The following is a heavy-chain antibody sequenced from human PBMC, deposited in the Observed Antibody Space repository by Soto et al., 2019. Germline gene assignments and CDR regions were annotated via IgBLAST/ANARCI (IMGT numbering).Heavy chain of an antibody. Sequence: GGSLRLSCAASGFTFSSYGMHWVRQAPGKGLEWVAVISYDGTNNYYTESVKGRFTISRDNSKHTLFLQMNSLRAEDTAVYFCAKGDCSGGSCYFSAFDIWGQGTMVTVSS. CDR1: GFTFSSYG. CDR2: ISYDGTNN. D-gene: IGHD2-15*01. V-gene: IGHV3-30*18. J-gene: IGHJ3*02. CDR3: AKGDCSGGSCYFSAFDI.